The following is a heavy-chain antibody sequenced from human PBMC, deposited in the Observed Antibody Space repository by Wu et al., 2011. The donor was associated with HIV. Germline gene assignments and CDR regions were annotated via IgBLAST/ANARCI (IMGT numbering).Heavy chain of an antibody. CDR3: ARGSWELRRGHDY. J-gene: IGHJ4*02. V-gene: IGHV1-18*01. Sequence: QIQLVQSGADVKKPGASVTVSCKASGYTLISYGISWVRQAPGQGPEWMGWISAYNGDTNYAQKFQGRVTMTADISTSTVYMELRSLTSDDTAVYYCARGSWELRRGHDYWGQGTLVTVSS. CDR2: ISAYNGDT. D-gene: IGHD1-26*01. CDR1: GYTLISYG.